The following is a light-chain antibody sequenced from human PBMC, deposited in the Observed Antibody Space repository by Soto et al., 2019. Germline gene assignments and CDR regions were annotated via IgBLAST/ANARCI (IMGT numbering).Light chain of an antibody. CDR2: DVS. V-gene: IGLV2-14*01. CDR3: SSYTSSRGV. Sequence: QSALTQPASVSGSPGQSITISCTGTSSDVGGYNYVSWYQQHPGKAPKLMIYDVSNRPSGVSNRFSGSKSGNTASLTISVLQAEDEADYYCSSYTSSRGVFGTGTKLTVL. CDR1: SSDVGGYNY. J-gene: IGLJ1*01.